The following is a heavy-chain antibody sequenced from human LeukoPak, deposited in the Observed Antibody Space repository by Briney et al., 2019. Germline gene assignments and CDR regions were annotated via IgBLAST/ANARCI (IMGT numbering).Heavy chain of an antibody. CDR2: INHSGST. CDR3: ARDFRTRHMTVAGPGWFDP. CDR1: GGSFSGYY. J-gene: IGHJ5*02. Sequence: SETLSLTCAVYGGSFSGYYWSWIRQPPGKGLEWIGEINHSGSTNYNPSLKSRVTISVDTSKNQFSLNLNSVTAADTAVYYCARDFRTRHMTVAGPGWFDPWGQGFLVTVSS. D-gene: IGHD6-19*01. V-gene: IGHV4-34*09.